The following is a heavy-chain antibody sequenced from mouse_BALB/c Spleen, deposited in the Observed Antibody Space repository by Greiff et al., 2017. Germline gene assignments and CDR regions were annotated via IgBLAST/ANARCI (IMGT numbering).Heavy chain of an antibody. Sequence: EVQLQQPGAELVRPGASVKLSCKASGYTFTSYWINWVKQKPGQGLEWIGYINPYNDGTKYNEKFKGKATLTSDKSSSTAYMELSSLTSEDSAVYYCAREGDGNFAYWGQGTLVTVSA. J-gene: IGHJ3*01. CDR3: AREGDGNFAY. CDR2: INPYNDGT. D-gene: IGHD2-1*01. V-gene: IGHV1-14*01. CDR1: GYTFTSYW.